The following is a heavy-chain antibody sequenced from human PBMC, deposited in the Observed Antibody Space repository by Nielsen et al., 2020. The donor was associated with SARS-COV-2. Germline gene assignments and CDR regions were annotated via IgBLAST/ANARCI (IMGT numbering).Heavy chain of an antibody. Sequence: ASVKVSCKASGYTFSSYYIHWVRQAPGQGLEWMGIINPSDSRTNYAQKFQDRVTMTRDTSTSTVHMELRSLKFEDTAVYYCAKSIAIDFWGRGTLVIVSS. V-gene: IGHV1-46*01. CDR2: INPSDSRT. CDR1: GYTFSSYY. J-gene: IGHJ2*01. CDR3: AKSIAIDF. D-gene: IGHD6-6*01.